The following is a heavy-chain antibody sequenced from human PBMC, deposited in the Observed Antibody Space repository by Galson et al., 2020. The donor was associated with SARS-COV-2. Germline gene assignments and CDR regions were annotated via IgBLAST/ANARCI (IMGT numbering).Heavy chain of an antibody. CDR3: VKEGGSYAYYYYGLDV. Sequence: SCAASGFPFGSYGMHWVRQAPGKGLAWVALISYDGSNKYYGDSVKGRFTISRDNSKNSLFLQVNSLRAEDTAVYYCVKEGGSYAYYYYGLDVWGLGTTVTVSS. V-gene: IGHV3-30*18. CDR1: GFPFGSYG. D-gene: IGHD3-16*01. J-gene: IGHJ6*02. CDR2: ISYDGSNK.